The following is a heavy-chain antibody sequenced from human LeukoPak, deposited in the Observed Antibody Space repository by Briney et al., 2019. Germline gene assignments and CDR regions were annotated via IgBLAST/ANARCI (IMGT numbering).Heavy chain of an antibody. V-gene: IGHV4-34*01. CDR2: INHSGST. D-gene: IGHD2-2*01. CDR3: ARRYCSSTSCRPRYYYYYYMDV. Sequence: PSETLSLTCAVYGGSFSGYYWSWIRQPPGKGLEWIGEINHSGSTNYNPSLKSRVTISVDTSKNQFSLKLSSVTAADTAVYYCARRYCSSTSCRPRYYYYYYMDVWGKGTTVTISS. J-gene: IGHJ6*03. CDR1: GGSFSGYY.